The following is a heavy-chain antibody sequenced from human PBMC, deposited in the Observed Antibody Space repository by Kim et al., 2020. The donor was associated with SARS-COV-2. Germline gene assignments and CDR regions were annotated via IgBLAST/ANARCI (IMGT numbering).Heavy chain of an antibody. D-gene: IGHD1-26*01. Sequence: YNPSLKSRVTISVDTSKNQFSLKLSSVTAADTAVYYCARPLNSGSYGMDVWGQGTTVTVSS. CDR3: ARPLNSGSYGMDV. V-gene: IGHV4-39*01. J-gene: IGHJ6*02.